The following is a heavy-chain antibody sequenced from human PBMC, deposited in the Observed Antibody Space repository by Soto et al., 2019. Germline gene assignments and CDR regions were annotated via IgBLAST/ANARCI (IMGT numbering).Heavy chain of an antibody. CDR1: AYTFTHFS. CDR3: AREDAANGGGFDM. Sequence: GASVKVSCKASAYTFTHFSMHWVRQAPGHGLEWMAMINPSGGGTTYAQKFQDRVTVTRDTSTSTVYMELSSLRSDDTAVYYCAREDAANGGGFDMWGQGTMVTVSS. V-gene: IGHV1-46*01. D-gene: IGHD2-15*01. CDR2: INPSGGGT. J-gene: IGHJ3*02.